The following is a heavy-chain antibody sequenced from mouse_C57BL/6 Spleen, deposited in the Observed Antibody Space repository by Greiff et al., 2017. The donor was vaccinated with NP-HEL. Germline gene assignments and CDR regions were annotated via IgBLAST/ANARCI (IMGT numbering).Heavy chain of an antibody. D-gene: IGHD4-1*01. CDR3: ARWTGTFYAMDY. V-gene: IGHV1-4*01. CDR1: GYTFTSYT. CDR2: INPSSGYT. J-gene: IGHJ4*01. Sequence: VQLQQSGAELARPGASVKMSCKASGYTFTSYTMHWVKQRPGQGLEWIGYINPSSGYTKYNQKFKDKATLTADKSSSTAYMQLSSLTSEDSAVYYCARWTGTFYAMDYWGQGTSVTVSS.